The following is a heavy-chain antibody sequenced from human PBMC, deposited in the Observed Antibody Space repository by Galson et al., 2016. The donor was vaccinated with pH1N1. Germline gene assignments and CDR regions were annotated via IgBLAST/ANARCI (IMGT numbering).Heavy chain of an antibody. D-gene: IGHD1-26*01. CDR3: AHNRERSGGSYYRPLDY. J-gene: IGHJ4*02. Sequence: PALVKPTQTLTLTCTFSGFSLSTSGVGVGWIRQPPGKALEWLALIYWDDDKRYSPSLKSRLTITKDTSKNQVVLIMTNMDPVDTATYYCAHNRERSGGSYYRPLDYWGQGTLGTVSS. V-gene: IGHV2-5*02. CDR1: GFSLSTSGVG. CDR2: IYWDDDK.